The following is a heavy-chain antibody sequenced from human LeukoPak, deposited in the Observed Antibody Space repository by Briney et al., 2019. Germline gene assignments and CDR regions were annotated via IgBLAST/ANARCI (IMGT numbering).Heavy chain of an antibody. CDR3: ARAPGGSWPYYFDY. V-gene: IGHV3-66*01. Sequence: GGSLRLSCAASGFAVSTNHMTWVRQAPGKGLEWVSVISNSGTTYYADSVKGRFTISRDSSRNTVYLEMNSLRAEDTAVYYCARAPGGSWPYYFDYWGQGTLVTVSS. J-gene: IGHJ4*02. D-gene: IGHD6-13*01. CDR1: GFAVSTNH. CDR2: ISNSGTT.